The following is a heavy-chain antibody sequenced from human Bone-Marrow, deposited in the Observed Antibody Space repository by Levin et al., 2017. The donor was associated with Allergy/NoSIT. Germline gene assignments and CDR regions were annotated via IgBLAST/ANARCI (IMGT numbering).Heavy chain of an antibody. CDR3: ARGLYTTAFYHMDF. V-gene: IGHV4-39*02. CDR2: INYRGST. J-gene: IGHJ4*02. CDR1: GGSINSKSYY. D-gene: IGHD3-16*01. Sequence: SETLSLTCTVSGGSINSKSYYWSWIRQAPGKRLEWIASINYRGSTRYSASLRSRVTISVDTSKNHFSLTLGSATAADTAVYYCARGLYTTAFYHMDFWGRGTLVSVSS.